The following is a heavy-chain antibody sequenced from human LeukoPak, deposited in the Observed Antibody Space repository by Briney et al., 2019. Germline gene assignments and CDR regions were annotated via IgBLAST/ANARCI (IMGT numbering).Heavy chain of an antibody. CDR1: GGSISSYY. V-gene: IGHV4-34*01. CDR2: INHSGST. J-gene: IGHJ4*02. CDR3: ARQTTRVPFDY. D-gene: IGHD1/OR15-1a*01. Sequence: SETLSLTCTVSGGSISSYYWSWIRQPPGKGLEWIGEINHSGSTNYNPSPKSRVTISVDTSKNQFSLKLSSVTAADTAVYYCARQTTRVPFDYWGQGTLVTVSS.